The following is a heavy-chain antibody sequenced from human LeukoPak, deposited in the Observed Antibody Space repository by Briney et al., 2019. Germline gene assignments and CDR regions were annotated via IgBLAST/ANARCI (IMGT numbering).Heavy chain of an antibody. V-gene: IGHV4-34*01. CDR3: ARDCVDTAMVMDY. CDR2: INHSGST. J-gene: IGHJ4*02. Sequence: PSETLSLTCAVYGGSFSGYYWSWIRQPPGKGLEWIGEINHSGSTNYNPSLKSRVTISVDTSKNQFSLKLSSVTAADTAVYYCARDCVDTAMVMDYWGQGTLVTVSS. CDR1: GGSFSGYY. D-gene: IGHD5-18*01.